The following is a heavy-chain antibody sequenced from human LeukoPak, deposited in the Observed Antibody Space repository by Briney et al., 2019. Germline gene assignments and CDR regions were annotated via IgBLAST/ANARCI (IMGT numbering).Heavy chain of an antibody. D-gene: IGHD4-17*01. CDR2: IYTSGST. CDR3: ARDQTVTIYLSPEYYFDY. CDR1: GGSISSYY. J-gene: IGHJ4*02. Sequence: PSETLSLTCTVSGGSISSYYWSWIRQPAGKGLEWIGRIYTSGSTNYNPSLKSRVTMSVDTSKNQFSLKLSSVTAADTAVYYCARDQTVTIYLSPEYYFDYWGQGTLVTVSS. V-gene: IGHV4-4*07.